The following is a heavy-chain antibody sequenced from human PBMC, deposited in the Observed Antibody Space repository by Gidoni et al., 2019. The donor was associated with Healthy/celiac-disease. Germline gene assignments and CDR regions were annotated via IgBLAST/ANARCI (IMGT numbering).Heavy chain of an antibody. Sequence: QITLKESGPTLVKPTQTLTLTCTFSGFSLRTSGVGVGWIRQPPGKALEWLALIYWDDDKRYSPSLKSRLTITKDTSKNQVVLTMTNMDPVDTATYYCAHSWGGPDSTGLDYWGQGTLVTVSS. CDR1: GFSLRTSGVG. V-gene: IGHV2-5*02. CDR3: AHSWGGPDSTGLDY. J-gene: IGHJ4*02. CDR2: IYWDDDK. D-gene: IGHD7-27*01.